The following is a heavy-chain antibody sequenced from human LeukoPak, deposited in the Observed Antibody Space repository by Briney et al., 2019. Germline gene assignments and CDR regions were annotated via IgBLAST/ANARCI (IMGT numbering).Heavy chain of an antibody. Sequence: GGSLRLSCAASGFTFSSYAMSWVRRAPGKGLEWVSGISGSGANTYYADSVKGRFTISRDNSENTLDLQMNSLRVEDTAVYYCAKDQYSSSPGHFDYWGQGTLVTVSS. J-gene: IGHJ4*02. CDR3: AKDQYSSSPGHFDY. CDR1: GFTFSSYA. D-gene: IGHD6-6*01. CDR2: ISGSGANT. V-gene: IGHV3-23*01.